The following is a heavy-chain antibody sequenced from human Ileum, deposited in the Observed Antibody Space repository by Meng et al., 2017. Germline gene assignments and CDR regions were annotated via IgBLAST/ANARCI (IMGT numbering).Heavy chain of an antibody. CDR2: IGLDRIT. V-gene: IGHV3-23*01. D-gene: IGHD3-22*01. J-gene: IGHJ6*02. CDR1: AFTFTDYE. CDR3: ARYHYDRSNFYGLDV. Sequence: GESLKISCAAAAFTFTDYEINWVRQAPGKGLEWVSAIGLDRITHHSDSVKGRFTISRDHSGSPLYLQMDSLRAEDTAVYYCARYHYDRSNFYGLDVWGQGTTVTVSS.